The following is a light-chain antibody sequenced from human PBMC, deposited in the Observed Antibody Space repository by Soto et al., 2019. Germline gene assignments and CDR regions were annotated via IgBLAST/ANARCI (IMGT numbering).Light chain of an antibody. CDR2: PAS. CDR3: QQYNSYS. CDR1: QSISSY. J-gene: IGKJ1*01. Sequence: DIQMTQSPSSLSASVGDRVTITCRASQSISSYLNWYQQKPGKAPKLLIYPASNLQSGVPSRFSGSGSGTEFTLTISSLQPDDFATYYCQQYNSYSFGQGTKVDIK. V-gene: IGKV1-5*01.